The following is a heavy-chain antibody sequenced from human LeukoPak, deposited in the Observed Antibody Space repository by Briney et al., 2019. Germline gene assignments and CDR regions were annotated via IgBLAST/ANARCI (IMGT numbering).Heavy chain of an antibody. CDR1: GGSFSGYY. CDR2: IYHSGST. J-gene: IGHJ6*03. CDR3: ARAGYSSSWYPTDYYMDV. D-gene: IGHD6-13*01. V-gene: IGHV4-34*01. Sequence: SETLSLTCAVYGGSFSGYYWSWIRQPPGKGLEWIGSIYHSGSTYYNPSLKSRVTISVDTSKNQFSLKLSSVTAADTAVYYCARAGYSSSWYPTDYYMDVWGKGTTVTIFS.